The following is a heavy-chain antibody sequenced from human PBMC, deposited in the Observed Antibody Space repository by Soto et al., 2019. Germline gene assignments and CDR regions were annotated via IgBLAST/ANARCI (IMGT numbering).Heavy chain of an antibody. J-gene: IGHJ4*02. CDR1: GFTFRSYA. CDR3: AREASLIDIVPTTTAPQY. V-gene: IGHV3-23*01. Sequence: EVQLLESGGGLVQPGGSLRLSCAASGFTFRSYAMSWVRQAPGKGLEWVSGISGSGGSTYYADSVKGRFTISIDNSNNTLYLQMHSLRAEDTALYYCAREASLIDIVPTTTAPQYWVQGTLVTVSS. CDR2: ISGSGGST. D-gene: IGHD5-12*01.